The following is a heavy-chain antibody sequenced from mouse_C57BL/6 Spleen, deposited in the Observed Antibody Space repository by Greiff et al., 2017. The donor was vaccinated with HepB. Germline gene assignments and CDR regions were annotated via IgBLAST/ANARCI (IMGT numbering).Heavy chain of an antibody. D-gene: IGHD1-1*01. CDR2: IRNKANGYTT. J-gene: IGHJ2*01. Sequence: EVQGVESGGGLVQPGGSLSLSCAASGITFTDYYMSWVRQPPGKALEWLGFIRNKANGYTTEYSASVKGRFTISRDNSQSILYLQMNALRAEDSATYYCARSSCYGSSYDSAYWGQGTTLTVSS. CDR1: GITFTDYY. V-gene: IGHV7-3*01. CDR3: ARSSCYGSSYDSAY.